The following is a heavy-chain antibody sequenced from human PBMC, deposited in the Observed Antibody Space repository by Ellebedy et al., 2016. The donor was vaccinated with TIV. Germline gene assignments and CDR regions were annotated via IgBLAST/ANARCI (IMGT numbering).Heavy chain of an antibody. V-gene: IGHV3-66*01. CDR1: GFPVSTNY. CDR2: IYSGGST. D-gene: IGHD3-3*01. J-gene: IGHJ6*02. Sequence: PGGSLRLSCAASGFPVSTNYMTWVRQAPGKGLEWVSVIYSGGSTYYADSVKGRFTISRDNSTNTVFLQRNRLRAEDTAVYYCARDGGTYYDVWSGLVPPYYYGMDVWGQGTTVIVSS. CDR3: ARDGGTYYDVWSGLVPPYYYGMDV.